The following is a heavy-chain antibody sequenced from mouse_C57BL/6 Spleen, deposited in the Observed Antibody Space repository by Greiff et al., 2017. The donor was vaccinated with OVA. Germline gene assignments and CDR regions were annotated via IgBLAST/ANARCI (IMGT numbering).Heavy chain of an antibody. CDR2: IYPRDGST. V-gene: IGHV1-85*01. Sequence: QVTLKVSGPELVKPGASVKLSCKASGYTFTSYDINWVKQRPGQGLEWIGWIYPRDGSTKYNEKFKGKATLTVDTSSSTAYMELHSLTSEDSAVYFCARFYDGYPYWYFDVWGTGTTVTVSS. CDR1: GYTFTSYD. J-gene: IGHJ1*03. D-gene: IGHD2-3*01. CDR3: ARFYDGYPYWYFDV.